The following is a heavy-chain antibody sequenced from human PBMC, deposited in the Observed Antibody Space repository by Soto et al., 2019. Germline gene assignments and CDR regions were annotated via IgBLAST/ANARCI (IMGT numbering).Heavy chain of an antibody. J-gene: IGHJ3*01. Sequence: EVQVVESGGDLVQPGGSLRLSCAASGFTIRNYAMSWVRQAPGKALEWVSGISGGSDRTYYADSVKGRFTIFKANSKNTLYLQMSSLRVEDTAVYHCEGSWTWGQGTMVTVSS. CDR1: GFTIRNYA. D-gene: IGHD5-12*01. V-gene: IGHV3-23*04. CDR3: EGSWT. CDR2: ISGGSDRT.